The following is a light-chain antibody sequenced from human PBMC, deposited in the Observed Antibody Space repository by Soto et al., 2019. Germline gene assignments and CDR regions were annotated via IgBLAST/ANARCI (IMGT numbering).Light chain of an antibody. J-gene: IGLJ1*01. V-gene: IGLV2-8*01. Sequence: QSVLTQPPSASGSPGQSVTISCTGTSSDVGGYNYVPWYQQNPGKAPKLMIYVVSKRPSGVPDRFSGSKSDNTASLTVSGLQAEDEADYYCSSYAGSNNYVFRTGTKVTDL. CDR1: SSDVGGYNY. CDR2: VVS. CDR3: SSYAGSNNYV.